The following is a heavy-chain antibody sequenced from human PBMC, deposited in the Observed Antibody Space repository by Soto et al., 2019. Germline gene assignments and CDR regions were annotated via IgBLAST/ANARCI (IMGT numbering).Heavy chain of an antibody. V-gene: IGHV3-23*01. Sequence: GGSLRLSCAASGFTFSSYAMCWVRQAPGKGLEWVSGISASGGSTYYADSVKGRFTISRDNSKNTLYLQMSSLGAEDTAVYYCAKAYTTGIAAAGSCGYWGQGTLVTVSS. D-gene: IGHD6-13*01. CDR2: ISASGGST. CDR3: AKAYTTGIAAAGSCGY. J-gene: IGHJ4*02. CDR1: GFTFSSYA.